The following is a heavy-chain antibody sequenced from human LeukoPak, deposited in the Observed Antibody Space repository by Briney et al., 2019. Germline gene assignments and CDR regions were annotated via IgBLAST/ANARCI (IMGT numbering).Heavy chain of an antibody. Sequence: VESLKISCKGSGYSFTSYWIGWVRQMPGKGLEWMGIIYPGDSDTRYSPSFQGQVTISADKSISTAYLQWSSLKASDTAMYYCARHQTRYCSSTSCLYGMDVWGKGTTVTVSS. J-gene: IGHJ6*04. CDR1: GYSFTSYW. D-gene: IGHD2-2*01. CDR3: ARHQTRYCSSTSCLYGMDV. CDR2: IYPGDSDT. V-gene: IGHV5-51*01.